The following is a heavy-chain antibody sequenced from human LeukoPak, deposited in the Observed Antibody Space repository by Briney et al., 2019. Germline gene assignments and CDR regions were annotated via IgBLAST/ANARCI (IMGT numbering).Heavy chain of an antibody. CDR1: GFTFSNFW. CDR3: ARGYFDSSGYPYLGY. V-gene: IGHV3-74*01. CDR2: INSDGSST. J-gene: IGHJ4*02. Sequence: GGSLRLSCAASGFTFSNFWMHWVRQAPGKGLVSVSRINSDGSSTTHADSVKGRFTISRDNAKDTLYLQMNSLRAEDTAVYYCARGYFDSSGYPYLGYWGQGTLVTVSS. D-gene: IGHD3-22*01.